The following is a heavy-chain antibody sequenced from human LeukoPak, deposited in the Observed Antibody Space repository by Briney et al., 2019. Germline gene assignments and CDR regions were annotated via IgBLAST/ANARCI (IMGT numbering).Heavy chain of an antibody. Sequence: SETLSLTCTVSGGSISSGSYYWSWIRQPPGKGLEYIGFIYYTGRTDYTSSLKSRATISMDKSKNQFSLKLTSVTAADTAVYYCVREEGKYGSSGWYNWIDPWGQGTLVTVSS. CDR1: GGSISSGSYY. CDR2: IYYTGRT. D-gene: IGHD3-22*01. J-gene: IGHJ5*02. V-gene: IGHV4-30-4*08. CDR3: VREEGKYGSSGWYNWIDP.